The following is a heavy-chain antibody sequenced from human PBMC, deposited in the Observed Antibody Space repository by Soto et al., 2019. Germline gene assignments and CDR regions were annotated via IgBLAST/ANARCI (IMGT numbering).Heavy chain of an antibody. CDR3: TTPILPFLEWLVTDV. CDR2: IKSKTDGVTT. D-gene: IGHD3-3*01. V-gene: IGHV3-15*01. Sequence: GGSLRLSCAASGFTFSNAWMSWVRQAPGKGREWVGRIKSKTDGVTTDYAEPMKGRFTISRDDSTTTLYLQMNSLKTEDTAVYYCTTPILPFLEWLVTDVWGQGTTVTVSS. J-gene: IGHJ6*02. CDR1: GFTFSNAW.